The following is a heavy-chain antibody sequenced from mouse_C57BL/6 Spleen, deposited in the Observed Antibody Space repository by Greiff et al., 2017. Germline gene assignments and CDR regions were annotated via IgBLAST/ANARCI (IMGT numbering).Heavy chain of an antibody. CDR1: GYTFTDYE. D-gene: IGHD1-1*01. CDR3: TRDDYGGSYYFDY. J-gene: IGHJ2*01. V-gene: IGHV1-15*01. Sequence: LVESGAELVRPGASVTLSCKASGYTFTDYEMHWVKQTPVHGLEWIGAIDPETGGTAYNQKFKGKAILTADKSSSTAYMELRSRTSEDSAVYYCTRDDYGGSYYFDYWGQGTTLTVSS. CDR2: IDPETGGT.